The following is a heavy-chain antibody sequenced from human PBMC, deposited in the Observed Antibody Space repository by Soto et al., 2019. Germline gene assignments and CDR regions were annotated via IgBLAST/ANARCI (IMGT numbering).Heavy chain of an antibody. CDR3: AREITGTTSFDY. V-gene: IGHV1-2*04. CDR1: GYTFTGYY. Sequence: GASVKVSCKASGYTFTGYYMHWVRQAPGQGLEWMGWINPNSGGTNYAQKFQGWATMTRDTSISTAYMELSRLRSDDTAVYYCAREITGTTSFDYWGQGTLVTVSS. CDR2: INPNSGGT. J-gene: IGHJ4*02. D-gene: IGHD1-20*01.